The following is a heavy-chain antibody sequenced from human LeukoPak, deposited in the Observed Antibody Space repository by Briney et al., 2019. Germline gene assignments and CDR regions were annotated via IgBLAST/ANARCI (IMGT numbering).Heavy chain of an antibody. CDR3: AKDLPLWGYFDY. V-gene: IGHV3-48*04. CDR2: ISSGAGTI. J-gene: IGHJ4*02. CDR1: GFTFSSYA. Sequence: PGGSLRLSCAASGFTFSSYAMSWVRQAPGKGLEWVSYISSGAGTIYYADSVKGRFTISRDNAKNSLYLQMNSLRAEDTAVYYCAKDLPLWGYFDYWGQGTLVTVSS. D-gene: IGHD3-16*01.